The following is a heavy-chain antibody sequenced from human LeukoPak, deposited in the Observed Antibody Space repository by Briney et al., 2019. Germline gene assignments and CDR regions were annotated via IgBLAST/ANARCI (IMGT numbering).Heavy chain of an antibody. CDR3: ARDSAWNWFDP. Sequence: PSETLSLTCTVSGGSISTYYWSWIRQPPGKGLEWIGYIHYSGSTNYNPSLKSRVTISVDTSKNQFFLKLSSVTAADTAVYYCARDSAWNWFDPWGQGTLVTVSS. J-gene: IGHJ5*02. CDR1: GGSISTYY. CDR2: IHYSGST. V-gene: IGHV4-59*01.